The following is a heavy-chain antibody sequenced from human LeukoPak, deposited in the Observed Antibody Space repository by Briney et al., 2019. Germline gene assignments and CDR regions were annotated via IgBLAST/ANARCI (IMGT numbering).Heavy chain of an antibody. J-gene: IGHJ4*02. CDR1: GYTFTSFG. V-gene: IGHV1-18*01. CDR3: ARVFSFGDYIWGSYRYYFDY. CDR2: ISTYSANT. D-gene: IGHD3-16*02. Sequence: ASVKVSCKASGYTFTSFGISWVRQAPGQGLEWMGWISTYSANTNYAQNLQGRVTMTTDTSTSTSYMELRSLRSDDTAVYFCARVFSFGDYIWGSYRYYFDYWGQGTLVTVSS.